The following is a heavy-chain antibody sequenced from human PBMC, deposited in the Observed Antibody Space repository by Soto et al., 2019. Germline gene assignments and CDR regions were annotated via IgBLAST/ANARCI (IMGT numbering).Heavy chain of an antibody. Sequence: GGSLRLSCAASGFTFSRYSMNWVRQAPGKGLEWVSYIISSSSTIYYADSVKGRFTISRDNAKNSLFLQMNSLRAEDTAVYYCARDSATDRDYYGSGPRYNWFDPWGQGTLVTVSS. CDR2: IISSSSTI. CDR3: ARDSATDRDYYGSGPRYNWFDP. CDR1: GFTFSRYS. J-gene: IGHJ5*02. V-gene: IGHV3-48*01. D-gene: IGHD3-10*01.